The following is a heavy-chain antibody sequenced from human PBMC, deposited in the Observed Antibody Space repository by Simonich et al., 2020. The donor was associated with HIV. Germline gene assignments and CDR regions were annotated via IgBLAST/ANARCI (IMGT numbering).Heavy chain of an antibody. V-gene: IGHV4-34*01. J-gene: IGHJ4*02. Sequence: QVQLQQWGAGLLKPSETLSLTCAVYGGSFINYYWSWIRQPPGKGLEWIGEISHSGFYNHNPSLKSRVTISVDTSKNQFSLKVSSVTAADTAVYYCASRRLWNSSPFDYWGQGTLVTVS. D-gene: IGHD6-13*01. CDR3: ASRRLWNSSPFDY. CDR1: GGSFINYY. CDR2: ISHSGFY.